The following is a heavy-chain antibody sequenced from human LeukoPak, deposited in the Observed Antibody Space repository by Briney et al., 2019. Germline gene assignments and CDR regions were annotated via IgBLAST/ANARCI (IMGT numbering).Heavy chain of an antibody. CDR3: ARGGDSSGLNRFAY. CDR2: ISTYNGNT. J-gene: IGHJ4*02. Sequence: ASVKVSCKASGGTFSSYAISWVRQAPGRGLEWMGWISTYNGNTNYAQKLQGRVTMTRDTSTSTAYMELRSLRSDDTAVYYCARGGDSSGLNRFAYWGQGTLVTVSS. CDR1: GGTFSSYA. V-gene: IGHV1-18*01. D-gene: IGHD3-22*01.